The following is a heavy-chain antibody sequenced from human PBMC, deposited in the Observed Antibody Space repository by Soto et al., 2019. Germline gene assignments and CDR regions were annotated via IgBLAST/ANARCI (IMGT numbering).Heavy chain of an antibody. CDR2: IHHSGTT. J-gene: IGHJ6*02. D-gene: IGHD3-3*01. Sequence: QVQLQQWGAGLLKPSETLSLACAVYGGSFSDYFWGWIRHPPGKGLEWIGEIHHSGTTHYNPALKSRVTTSVDTSKNQFSLRLNSVTAADTAVYYCARQPVLLSGKFFFYSNGLDVWGQGTTVTVSS. CDR3: ARQPVLLSGKFFFYSNGLDV. V-gene: IGHV4-34*01. CDR1: GGSFSDYF.